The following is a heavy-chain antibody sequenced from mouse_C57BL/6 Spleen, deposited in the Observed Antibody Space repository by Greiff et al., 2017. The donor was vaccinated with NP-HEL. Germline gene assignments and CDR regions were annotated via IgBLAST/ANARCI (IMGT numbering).Heavy chain of an antibody. CDR3: ARPYDYDGEWFAY. D-gene: IGHD2-4*01. V-gene: IGHV3-6*01. J-gene: IGHJ3*01. Sequence: DVQLVESGPGLVKPSQSLSLTCSVTGYSITSGYYWNWIRQFPGNKLEWMGYISYDGSNNYNPSLKNRISITRDTSKNQFFLKLNSVTTEDTATYYCARPYDYDGEWFAYWGQGTLVTVSA. CDR2: ISYDGSN. CDR1: GYSITSGYY.